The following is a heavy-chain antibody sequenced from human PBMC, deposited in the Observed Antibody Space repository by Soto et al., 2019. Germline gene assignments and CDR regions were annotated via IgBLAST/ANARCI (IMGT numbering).Heavy chain of an antibody. D-gene: IGHD3-10*01. Sequence: ASXKVSCKASGYTFTGYYMHWVRQAPGQVLEWMGWINPNSGGTNYAQKFQGWVTMTRDTSISTAYMELSRLRSDDTAVYYCAREGRSITMVRGAIRHYYFDYWGQGTLVTVSS. V-gene: IGHV1-2*04. CDR1: GYTFTGYY. J-gene: IGHJ4*02. CDR3: AREGRSITMVRGAIRHYYFDY. CDR2: INPNSGGT.